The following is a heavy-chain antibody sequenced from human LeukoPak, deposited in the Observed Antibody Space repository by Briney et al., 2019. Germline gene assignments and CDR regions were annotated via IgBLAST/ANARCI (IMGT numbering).Heavy chain of an antibody. V-gene: IGHV3-23*01. J-gene: IGHJ4*02. CDR1: GFTFSSYA. Sequence: GGSLRLSCAASGFTFSSYAMSWVRQAPGKGLEWVSTISGSGGTTHYTDSVRGRFTISRDNSNNTLFLQMNSLRAEDTAVYYCVLFLRYVDYWGQGTLVTVSS. CDR2: ISGSGGTT. D-gene: IGHD2-21*01. CDR3: VLFLRYVDY.